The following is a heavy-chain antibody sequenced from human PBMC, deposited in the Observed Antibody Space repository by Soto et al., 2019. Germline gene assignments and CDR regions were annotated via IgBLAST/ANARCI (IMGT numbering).Heavy chain of an antibody. D-gene: IGHD3-10*01. Sequence: GGSLRLSCAASGFTFSSYAMHWVRQAPGKGLEWVAVISYDGSNKYYADSVKGRFTISRDNSKNTLYLQMNSLRAEDTAVYYCARDATGPYYYYGMDVWGQGTTVTVSS. CDR2: ISYDGSNK. CDR1: GFTFSSYA. V-gene: IGHV3-30-3*01. J-gene: IGHJ6*02. CDR3: ARDATGPYYYYGMDV.